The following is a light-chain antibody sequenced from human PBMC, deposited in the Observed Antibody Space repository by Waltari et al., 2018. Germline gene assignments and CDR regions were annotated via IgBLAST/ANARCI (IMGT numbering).Light chain of an antibody. CDR3: QQYNKWWT. J-gene: IGKJ1*01. Sequence: EIVMTQFPATLSASPGEKVTLSCRASQSVSSNLAWFQQKPGQAPRLLIFAASSRATDIPARFSGSGSGTEFTLIISSLQSEDSAVYYCQQYNKWWTFGQGTKVEIK. CDR1: QSVSSN. CDR2: AAS. V-gene: IGKV3-15*01.